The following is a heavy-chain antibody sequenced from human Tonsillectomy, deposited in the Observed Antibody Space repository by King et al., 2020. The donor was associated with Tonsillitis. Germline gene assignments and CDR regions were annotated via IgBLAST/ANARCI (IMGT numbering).Heavy chain of an antibody. V-gene: IGHV4-59*01. Sequence: QLQESGPGLVKPSETLSLTCTVSGGSISSYYWSWMRQPPGKGLEWIGYIYYSGSTNYNPPLKSRFTISVDTSKNQFSLKLSSVTAADTAVYYCARVLATRGKVYYYYMDVWGKGTTVTVSS. CDR1: GGSISSYY. J-gene: IGHJ6*03. CDR3: ARVLATRGKVYYYYMDV. CDR2: IYYSGST. D-gene: IGHD2-15*01.